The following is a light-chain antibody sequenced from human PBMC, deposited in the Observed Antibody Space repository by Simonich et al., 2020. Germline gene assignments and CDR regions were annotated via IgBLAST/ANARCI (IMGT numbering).Light chain of an antibody. CDR2: WAS. CDR3: QQYYSTPLT. Sequence: EIVMTQSPDALAVSLGERATINCKSSQSVLYSSNNKNYIAGYQQKQGQPPKLLIYWASTRESGVPDRFSGSGSGTDFTLTISSLQAEDVAVYYCQQYYSTPLTFGGGTKVEIK. V-gene: IGKV4-1*01. J-gene: IGKJ4*01. CDR1: QSVLYSSNNKNY.